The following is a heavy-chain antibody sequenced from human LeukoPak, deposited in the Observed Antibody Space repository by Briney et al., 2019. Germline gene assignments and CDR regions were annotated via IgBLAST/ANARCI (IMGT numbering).Heavy chain of an antibody. J-gene: IGHJ4*02. V-gene: IGHV3-21*01. CDR2: ISSSSSYI. CDR1: GFTFSSYT. D-gene: IGHD6-19*01. CDR3: ARDRDGSGWHDY. Sequence: PGGSLRLSCAASGFTFSSYTMNWVRQAPGKGLEWVSSISSSSSYIYFADSVKGRFTSSRDNAKNSLYLQMNSLRAEDTAVYYCARDRDGSGWHDYWGQGTLATVSS.